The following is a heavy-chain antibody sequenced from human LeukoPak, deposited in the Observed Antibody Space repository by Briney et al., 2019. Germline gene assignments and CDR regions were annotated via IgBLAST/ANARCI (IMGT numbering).Heavy chain of an antibody. Sequence: PGGSLRLLCAASGFNFCSYCKKWVRQASGKGLEVVLYFRCRCCSIFFAEFVEGRFTMSRDNAKNSLYLQMNSLRDEHTAVYYCARDTHVKYYYDSSGYYLDYWGQGTLVTVSS. J-gene: IGHJ4*02. V-gene: IGHV3-48*02. CDR2: FRCRCCSI. D-gene: IGHD3-22*01. CDR3: ARDTHVKYYYDSSGYYLDY. CDR1: GFNFCSYC.